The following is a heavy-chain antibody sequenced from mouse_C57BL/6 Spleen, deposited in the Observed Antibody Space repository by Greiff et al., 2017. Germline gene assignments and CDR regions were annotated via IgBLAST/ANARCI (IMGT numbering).Heavy chain of an antibody. CDR2: IYPGDGDT. J-gene: IGHJ3*01. Sequence: QVQLQQSGAELVKPGASVKISCKASGYAFSSYWMNWVKQRPGKGLAWIGQIYPGDGDTNYNGKFKGKATLTADKSSSTAYMQLSSLTSEDSAVYFCARSGDYDGERFAYWGQGTLVTVSA. CDR3: ARSGDYDGERFAY. D-gene: IGHD2-4*01. V-gene: IGHV1-80*01. CDR1: GYAFSSYW.